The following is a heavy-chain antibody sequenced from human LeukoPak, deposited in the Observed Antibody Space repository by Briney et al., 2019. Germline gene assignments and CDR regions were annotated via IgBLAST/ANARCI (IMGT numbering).Heavy chain of an antibody. CDR2: IYYTGST. Sequence: PSETLSLTRTVSGGSISYYYWTWIRQSPGKGLEWIGQIYYTGSTYYNPSLKRRVTISVDTSRNQFSLNLTSVTAADTAVYYCARGGTYNDILSFDPWGQGTLVTVSS. J-gene: IGHJ5*02. CDR3: ARGGTYNDILSFDP. CDR1: GGSISYYY. V-gene: IGHV4-59*01. D-gene: IGHD3-9*01.